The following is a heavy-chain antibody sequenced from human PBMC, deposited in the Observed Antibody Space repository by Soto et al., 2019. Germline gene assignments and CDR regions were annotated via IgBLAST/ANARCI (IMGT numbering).Heavy chain of an antibody. CDR3: ARGDYGDY. CDR2: IRTYNGNS. J-gene: IGHJ4*02. V-gene: IGHV1-18*01. Sequence: QVQLVQSGDEVKKPGASVKGSCKASGYSFTSLGISWMRQAPGQVPEWMGWIRTYNGNSWYAENLQGRVTMTTDTSTSTVYMELRSLRFDDTAVYYCARGDYGDYWGQGTLITVSS. CDR1: GYSFTSLG. D-gene: IGHD3-16*01.